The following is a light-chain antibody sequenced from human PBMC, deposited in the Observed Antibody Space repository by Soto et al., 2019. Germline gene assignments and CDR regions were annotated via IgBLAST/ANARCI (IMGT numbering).Light chain of an antibody. J-gene: IGKJ2*01. CDR1: LSISNY. CDR2: DAS. Sequence: EIVLTQSPATLSLSPGERATLSCRASLSISNYLAWYQQKPGQAPRLLIYDASNRATGIPARFSGSGSGTDFTLTISSLEPEDFAVYYCQQRSNWPPVTFGQGTKLEIK. CDR3: QQRSNWPPVT. V-gene: IGKV3-11*01.